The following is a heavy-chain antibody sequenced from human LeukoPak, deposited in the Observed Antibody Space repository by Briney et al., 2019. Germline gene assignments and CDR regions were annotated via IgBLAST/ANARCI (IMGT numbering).Heavy chain of an antibody. Sequence: GGSLRLSCAPSGFTFNSYAMHWVRQAPGKGLEWVAVISYDGSNKYYTDSVKGRFTISRDNSKNTLYLQMNSLRAEDTALYYCARDGGVAATIDYWGQGILVTVSS. J-gene: IGHJ4*02. CDR3: ARDGGVAATIDY. D-gene: IGHD2-15*01. CDR1: GFTFNSYA. V-gene: IGHV3-30-3*01. CDR2: ISYDGSNK.